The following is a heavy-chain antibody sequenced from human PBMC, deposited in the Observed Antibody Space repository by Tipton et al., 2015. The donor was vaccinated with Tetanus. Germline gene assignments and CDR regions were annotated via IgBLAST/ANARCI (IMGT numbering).Heavy chain of an antibody. CDR1: GYTFTSYG. CDR2: ISAYNGNT. D-gene: IGHD4-17*01. V-gene: IGHV1-18*01. CDR3: ASLTTVTPFDY. J-gene: IGHJ4*02. Sequence: QLVQSGAEVKKPGASVKVSCKASGYTFTSYGISWVRQAPGQGLEWMGWISAYNGNTNYAQKLQGRVTITADESTSTAYMELSSLRSEDTAVYYCASLTTVTPFDYWGQGTLVTVSS.